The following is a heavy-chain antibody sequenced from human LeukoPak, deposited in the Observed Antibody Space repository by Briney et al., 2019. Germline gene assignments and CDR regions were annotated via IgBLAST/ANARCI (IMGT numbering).Heavy chain of an antibody. J-gene: IGHJ4*02. CDR1: GGSISSSFY. D-gene: IGHD6-6*01. CDR3: ARDLGSSSSN. CDR2: IYYSGST. V-gene: IGHV4-61*01. Sequence: SETLSLTCTVSGGSISSSFYWDWIRHPPGKGLEWIGYIYYSGSTNYNPSLKSRVTISVDTSKNQFSLKLSSVTAADTAVYYCARDLGSSSSNWGQGTLVTVSS.